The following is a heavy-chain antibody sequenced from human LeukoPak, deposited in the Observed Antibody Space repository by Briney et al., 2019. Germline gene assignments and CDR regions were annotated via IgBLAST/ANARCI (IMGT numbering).Heavy chain of an antibody. Sequence: GGSLRLSCAASGFTFSSYSMNWVRQAPGKGLEWVSSISSSSSYIYYADSVKGRFTISRDNAKNSLYLQMNSLRAEDTAVYYCARVGEYCSSTSCLDCWGQGTLVTVSS. CDR1: GFTFSSYS. J-gene: IGHJ4*02. CDR3: ARVGEYCSSTSCLDC. CDR2: ISSSSSYI. D-gene: IGHD2-2*01. V-gene: IGHV3-21*01.